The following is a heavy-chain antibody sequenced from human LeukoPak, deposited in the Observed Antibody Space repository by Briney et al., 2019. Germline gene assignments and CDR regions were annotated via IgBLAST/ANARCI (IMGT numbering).Heavy chain of an antibody. J-gene: IGHJ4*02. CDR1: DGSFSGYY. Sequence: SKTLSLTCAVYDGSFSGYYWTWIRQPPGKGLEWIGEINHSGSTNYNPSLKSRVTISVDTSKSQFSLKLTSVTAADTAVYYCARVHGYYDILTGYYRYYFDYWGQGTLVTVSS. D-gene: IGHD3-9*01. V-gene: IGHV4-34*01. CDR2: INHSGST. CDR3: ARVHGYYDILTGYYRYYFDY.